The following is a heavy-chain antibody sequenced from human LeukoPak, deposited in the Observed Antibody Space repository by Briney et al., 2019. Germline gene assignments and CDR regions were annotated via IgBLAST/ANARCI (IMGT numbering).Heavy chain of an antibody. J-gene: IGHJ4*02. D-gene: IGHD3-22*01. CDR3: ARGLWRYYDSSAKGYFDY. V-gene: IGHV4-34*01. CDR2: INHSGST. CDR1: GGSFSGYY. Sequence: SETLSLTCAVYGGSFSGYYWSWIPQPPGKGLEWIGEINHSGSTNYNPSLKSRVTISVDTSKNQFSLKLSSVTAADTAVYYCARGLWRYYDSSAKGYFDYWGQGTLVTVSS.